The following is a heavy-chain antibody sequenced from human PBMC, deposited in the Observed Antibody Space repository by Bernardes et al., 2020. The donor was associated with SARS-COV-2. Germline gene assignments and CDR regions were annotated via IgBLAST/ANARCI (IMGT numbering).Heavy chain of an antibody. CDR1: GFTFDDYA. D-gene: IGHD6-19*01. Sequence: GWSLRLSCAASGFTFDDYAMHWVRQAPGKGLEWVSGISWNSGSIGYADSVKGRFTISRDNAKNSLYLQMNSLRAEDTALYYCAKLSIAVAGTSPSDYWGQGTLVTVSS. V-gene: IGHV3-9*01. CDR2: ISWNSGSI. CDR3: AKLSIAVAGTSPSDY. J-gene: IGHJ4*02.